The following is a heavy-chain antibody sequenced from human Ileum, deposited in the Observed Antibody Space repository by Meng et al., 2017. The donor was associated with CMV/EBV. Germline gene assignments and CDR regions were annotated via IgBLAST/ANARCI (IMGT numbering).Heavy chain of an antibody. D-gene: IGHD3-22*01. CDR2: IYWDDDK. Sequence: QITLKESGPTLVKPTQTRTLTGTFSGFLLSTTGMGVGWIRQPPGKALEWLALIYWDDDKRYSPSLKSRLPITKDTSKNQVVLTMTNMDPVDTATYYCARNYYDSGPFQYWGQGTLVTVSS. CDR3: ARNYYDSGPFQY. J-gene: IGHJ4*01. CDR1: GFLLSTTGMG. V-gene: IGHV2-5*02.